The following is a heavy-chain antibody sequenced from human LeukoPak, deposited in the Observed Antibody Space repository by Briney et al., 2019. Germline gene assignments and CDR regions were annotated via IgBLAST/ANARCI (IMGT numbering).Heavy chain of an antibody. D-gene: IGHD5-18*01. CDR1: GGSFSGYY. J-gene: IGHJ6*03. CDR3: ARSYSYGYYYYYYMDV. V-gene: IGHV4-59*01. CDR2: IYYSGST. Sequence: SETLSLTCAVYGGSFSGYYWSWIRQPPGKGLEWIGYIYYSGSTNYNPSLKSRVTISVDTSKNQFSLKLSSVTAADTAVYYCARSYSYGYYYYYYMDVWGKGTTVTVSS.